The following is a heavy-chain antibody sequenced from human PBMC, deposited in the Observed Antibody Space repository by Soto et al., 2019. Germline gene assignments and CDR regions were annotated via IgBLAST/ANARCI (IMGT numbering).Heavy chain of an antibody. Sequence: QVQLVESGGGVVQPGRSLRLSCAASGFTFSSYAMHWVRQAPGKGLEWVAVISYDGSNKYYADSVKGRFTISRDNSKNTLYLQMNGLRAEDTAVYYCARDRGISGWYDYWGQGTLVTVSS. CDR2: ISYDGSNK. CDR1: GFTFSSYA. J-gene: IGHJ4*02. CDR3: ARDRGISGWYDY. V-gene: IGHV3-30-3*01. D-gene: IGHD6-19*01.